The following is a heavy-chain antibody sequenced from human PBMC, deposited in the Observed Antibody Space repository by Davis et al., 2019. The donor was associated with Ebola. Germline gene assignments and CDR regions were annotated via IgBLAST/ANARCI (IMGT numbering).Heavy chain of an antibody. CDR1: GFTFSSYE. J-gene: IGHJ6*02. D-gene: IGHD2-2*01. CDR2: ISSSGSTI. V-gene: IGHV3-48*03. CDR3: ARDSDCSSTSCYAVNGMDV. Sequence: PGGSLRLSCAASGFTFSSYEMNWVRQAPGKGLEWVSYISSSGSTIYYADSVKGRFTISRDNAKNSLYLQMNSLRAEDTAVYYCARDSDCSSTSCYAVNGMDVWGQGTTVTVSS.